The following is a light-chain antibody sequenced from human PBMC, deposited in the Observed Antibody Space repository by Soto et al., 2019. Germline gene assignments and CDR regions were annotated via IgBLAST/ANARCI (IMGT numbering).Light chain of an antibody. V-gene: IGLV2-23*01. CDR2: EDT. J-gene: IGLJ3*02. CDR1: SSDVGSYNL. Sequence: QSVLTQPASMSGSPGQSITISCTGTSSDVGSYNLVSWYQQHPGKAPKLMIYEDTRRPSGVSIRFYGSKSGNTASLTISGLQAEDEADYYCCSYANSNSWVFGGGTKVTVL. CDR3: CSYANSNSWV.